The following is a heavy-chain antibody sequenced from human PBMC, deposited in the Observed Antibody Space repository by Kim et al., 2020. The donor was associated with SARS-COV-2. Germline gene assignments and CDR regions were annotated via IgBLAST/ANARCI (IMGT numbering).Heavy chain of an antibody. Sequence: ASVKVSCKASGYTFTNNARSWVRQAPGQGLEWMGWINTDTGNPTYAQAFTRRFVFSVDTSVTTAYLQISSLEAEDTALYYWARVIWGTYRYTDSWGQGTL. CDR3: ARVIWGTYRYTDS. CDR2: INTDTGNP. CDR1: GYTFTNNA. J-gene: IGHJ4*02. D-gene: IGHD3-16*02. V-gene: IGHV7-4-1*02.